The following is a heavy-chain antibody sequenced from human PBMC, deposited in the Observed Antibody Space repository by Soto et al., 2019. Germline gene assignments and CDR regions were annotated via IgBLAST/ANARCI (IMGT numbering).Heavy chain of an antibody. CDR2: ISSSSSYI. J-gene: IGHJ4*02. CDR1: GFTFSSYS. V-gene: IGHV3-21*01. CDR3: ARGGYCSGGSCYSVY. D-gene: IGHD2-15*01. Sequence: EVQLVESGGGLVKPGGSLRLSCAASGFTFSSYSMNWVRQAPGKGLEWVSSISSSSSYIYYADSVKGRFTISRDNAKNSLYLQMNSLRAEDTAVYYCARGGYCSGGSCYSVYWGQGILATVSS.